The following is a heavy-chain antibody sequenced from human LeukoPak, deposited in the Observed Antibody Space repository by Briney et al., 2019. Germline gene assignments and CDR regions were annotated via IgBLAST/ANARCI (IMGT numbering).Heavy chain of an antibody. V-gene: IGHV3-7*05. D-gene: IGHD5-24*01. CDR1: GFTFSNYC. CDR2: IKQDGSEK. Sequence: GGSLRLSCAASGFTFSNYCMIWVRQAPGKGLEWVGNIKQDGSEKRYADSVRGRFSISRDNAQTSLYLQMNSLRAEDTAVYYCARASDPWLQLTWGQGTLVTVSS. CDR3: ARASDPWLQLT. J-gene: IGHJ5*02.